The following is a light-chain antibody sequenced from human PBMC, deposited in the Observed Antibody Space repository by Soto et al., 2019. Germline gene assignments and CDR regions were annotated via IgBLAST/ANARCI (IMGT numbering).Light chain of an antibody. CDR2: YDS. CDR1: NIGSKS. V-gene: IGLV3-21*04. Sequence: SYELTQPPSVSVAPGKTATITCGGNNIGSKSVHWYQQKPGQAPVLVIYYDSDRPSGIPERFSGSNSENTATPTISRVEAGDEADYYCQVWDSTSDHVVFGGGTKVTVL. J-gene: IGLJ2*01. CDR3: QVWDSTSDHVV.